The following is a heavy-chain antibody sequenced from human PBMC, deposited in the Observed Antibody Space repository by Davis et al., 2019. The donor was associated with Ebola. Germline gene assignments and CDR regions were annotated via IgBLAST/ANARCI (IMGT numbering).Heavy chain of an antibody. D-gene: IGHD2-15*01. J-gene: IGHJ4*02. CDR1: GFTFSNYA. V-gene: IGHV3-23*01. Sequence: GESLKISCAASGFTFSNYAMSWVRQAPGKGLEWVSAISGSGGSTYYADSVKGRFTISRDNSKNTLYLQMNSLRAEDTAVYYCAKDTTVYCSGGSCIASPVDYWGQGTLVTVSS. CDR3: AKDTTVYCSGGSCIASPVDY. CDR2: ISGSGGST.